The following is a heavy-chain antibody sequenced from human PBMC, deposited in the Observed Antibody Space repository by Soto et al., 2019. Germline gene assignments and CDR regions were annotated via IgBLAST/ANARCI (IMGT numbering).Heavy chain of an antibody. D-gene: IGHD2-2*01. V-gene: IGHV3-23*01. CDR1: GLTFSNYA. J-gene: IGHJ5*02. CDR2: ISTSIDAT. CDR3: AKDPYSGVLVPVAIGFDP. Sequence: PGGSPRLSCAASGLTFSNYAMGWVRQAPGKGLEWVSSISTSIDATYYADSVKGRFTISRDDSKNTLYLQMNSLRADDSGVYYCAKDPYSGVLVPVAIGFDPWGPGTLVTVSS.